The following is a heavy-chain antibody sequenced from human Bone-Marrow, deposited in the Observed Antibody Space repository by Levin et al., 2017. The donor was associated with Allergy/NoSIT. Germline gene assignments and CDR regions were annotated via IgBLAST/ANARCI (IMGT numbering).Heavy chain of an antibody. V-gene: IGHV3-9*01. CDR1: GFTFNDYA. J-gene: IGHJ5*01. CDR2: ISWGSGII. CDR3: VKDKYTYGPMFDF. Sequence: GGSLRLSCEASGFTFNDYAMHWVRQAPGKGLEWVSGISWGSGIIAYADSVKGRFTISRDNVKNSLYLQMNSLRPEDTALYYCVKDKYTYGPMFDFWGQGTPVTVSS. D-gene: IGHD3-10*01.